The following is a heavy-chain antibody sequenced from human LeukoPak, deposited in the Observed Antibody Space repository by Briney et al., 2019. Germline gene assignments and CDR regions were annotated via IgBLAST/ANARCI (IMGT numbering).Heavy chain of an antibody. V-gene: IGHV4-4*07. CDR2: IYTSGST. J-gene: IGHJ4*02. CDR3: ARGSSSQFDY. D-gene: IGHD6-6*01. CDR1: GGSSSSYY. Sequence: NTSETLSLTCTVSGGSSSSYYWTWIRQPAGKGLEWIGRIYTSGSTNYNPSLKSRVTISVDTSKNQFSLKLSSVTAADTAVYYCARGSSSQFDYWGQGTLVTVSS.